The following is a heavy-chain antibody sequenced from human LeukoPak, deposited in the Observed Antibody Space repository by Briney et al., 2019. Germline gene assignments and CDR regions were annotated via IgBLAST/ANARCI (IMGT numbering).Heavy chain of an antibody. CDR2: MSYDGTSE. Sequence: AGGSLRLSCAASGFTFSSYAMHWVRQALGKGLEWVAVMSYDGTSEYYADSVRGRFTISRDHSQNMLHLQMNSLRDEDTALYYCVRDRRDGKNLAYHFDFWGQGTLVTVSS. CDR3: VRDRRDGKNLAYHFDF. CDR1: GFTFSSYA. V-gene: IGHV3-30-3*01. D-gene: IGHD5-24*01. J-gene: IGHJ4*02.